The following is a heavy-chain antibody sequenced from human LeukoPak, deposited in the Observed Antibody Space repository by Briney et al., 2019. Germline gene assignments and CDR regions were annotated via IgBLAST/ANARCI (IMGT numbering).Heavy chain of an antibody. CDR3: ARVGIYGDYNRYFDY. J-gene: IGHJ4*02. CDR1: GFTFDDCG. Sequence: PGGSLRLSCAASGFTFDDCGMSWVRQPPGKGLEWVSGINWNGGSIGYADSVKGRFTISRDNAKNSLYLQMNSLRAEDTALYYCARVGIYGDYNRYFDYWGQGILVTVSS. D-gene: IGHD4-17*01. CDR2: INWNGGSI. V-gene: IGHV3-20*04.